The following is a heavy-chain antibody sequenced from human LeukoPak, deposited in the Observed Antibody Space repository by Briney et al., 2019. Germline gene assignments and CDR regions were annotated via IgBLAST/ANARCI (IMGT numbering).Heavy chain of an antibody. CDR2: IYYSGST. Sequence: SETLSLTCTVSGGSVSSGSYYWSWVRQPLGKGLEWIGYIYYSGSTNYNPSLKRRVTISVDTSKNQFSLKLSSVTAADTAVYYCARGNYCSGGSCYWFDPWGQGTLVTVSS. V-gene: IGHV4-61*01. D-gene: IGHD2-15*01. CDR3: ARGNYCSGGSCYWFDP. CDR1: GGSVSSGSYY. J-gene: IGHJ5*02.